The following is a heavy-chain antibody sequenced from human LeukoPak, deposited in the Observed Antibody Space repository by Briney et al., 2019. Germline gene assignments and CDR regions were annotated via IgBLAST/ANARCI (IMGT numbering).Heavy chain of an antibody. D-gene: IGHD6-19*01. CDR1: GYTFTGYY. V-gene: IGHV1-2*02. CDR3: ARDLGSGWYSFDY. CDR2: INPNSGGT. Sequence: ASVKVSYKASGYTFTGYYMHWVRQAPGQGLEWMGWINPNSGGTNYAQKFQGRVTMTRDTSISTAYMELSRLRSDDTAVYYCARDLGSGWYSFDYWGQGTLVTVSS. J-gene: IGHJ4*02.